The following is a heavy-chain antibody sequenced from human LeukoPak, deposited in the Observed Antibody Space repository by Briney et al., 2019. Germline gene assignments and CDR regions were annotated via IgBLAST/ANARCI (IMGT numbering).Heavy chain of an antibody. D-gene: IGHD1-7*01. J-gene: IGHJ2*01. CDR1: GGSFSGYY. CDR2: INHSGST. V-gene: IGHV4-34*01. Sequence: PGALSLTCAVYGGSFSGYYWSWIRPPPGKGLEWIGEINHSGSTNYNPSLKSRVTMSIDTSKYKFSLKVSAVTAADTAVYYWARDPGTFDWYLDLWGGGTLVTVSS. CDR3: ARDPGTFDWYLDL.